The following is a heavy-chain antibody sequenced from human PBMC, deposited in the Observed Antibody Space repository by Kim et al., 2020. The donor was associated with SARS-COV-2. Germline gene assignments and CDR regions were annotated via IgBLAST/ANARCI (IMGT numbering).Heavy chain of an antibody. V-gene: IGHV1-69*01. CDR3: ARDDAFDI. Sequence: FGTANYAQKFQGRVTITADESTSTAYMELSSLRSEDTAVYYCARDDAFDIWGQGTMVTVSS. CDR2: FGTA. J-gene: IGHJ3*02.